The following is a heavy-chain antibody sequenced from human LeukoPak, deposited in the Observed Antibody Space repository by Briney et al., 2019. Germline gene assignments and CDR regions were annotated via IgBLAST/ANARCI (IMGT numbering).Heavy chain of an antibody. CDR2: ISWNSGSI. CDR1: GFTFDDYA. Sequence: PGGSLRLSCAASGFTFDDYAMHWVRQAPGKGLEWVSGISWNSGSIGYADSVKGRFTISRDNAKNSLYLQMNSLRAEDMALYYCAKDLDYGDYDGLDYWGQGTLVTVSS. CDR3: AKDLDYGDYDGLDY. V-gene: IGHV3-9*03. J-gene: IGHJ4*02. D-gene: IGHD4-17*01.